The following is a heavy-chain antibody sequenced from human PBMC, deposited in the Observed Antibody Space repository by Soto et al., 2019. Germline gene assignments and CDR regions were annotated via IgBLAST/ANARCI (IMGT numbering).Heavy chain of an antibody. V-gene: IGHV4-30-4*08. CDR1: GVSIINNNYY. Sequence: PSETLSLTCTVSGVSIINNNYYWGWVRQPPGKGLEWIGYIYYSGSTYYNPSLKSRVTISVDTSKNQFSLKLSSVTAADTAVYYCARDHYVYDILTGYGYYYGMDVWGQGTTVTVSS. D-gene: IGHD3-9*01. J-gene: IGHJ6*02. CDR3: ARDHYVYDILTGYGYYYGMDV. CDR2: IYYSGST.